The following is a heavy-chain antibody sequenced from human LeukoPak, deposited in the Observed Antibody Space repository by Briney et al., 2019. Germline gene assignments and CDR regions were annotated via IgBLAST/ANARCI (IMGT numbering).Heavy chain of an antibody. D-gene: IGHD1-26*01. V-gene: IGHV1-69-2*01. CDR3: ALVGATLGGAFDI. CDR1: GYTFTDYY. Sequence: ASVKISCKVSGYTFTDYYMHWVQQAPGKGLEWMGLVDPEDGETIYAEKFQGRVTITADTSTDTAYMELSSLRSEDTAVYYCALVGATLGGAFDIWGQGTMVTASS. J-gene: IGHJ3*02. CDR2: VDPEDGET.